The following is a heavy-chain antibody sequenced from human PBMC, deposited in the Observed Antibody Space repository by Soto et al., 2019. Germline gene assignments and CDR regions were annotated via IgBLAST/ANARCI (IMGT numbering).Heavy chain of an antibody. CDR3: ARDRDVVVVAHYVYFDY. Sequence: GGSLRLSCAASGFTFSSYSMNWVRQAPGKGLEWVSSISSSSSYIYYADSVKGRFTISRDNAKNSLYLQMNSLRAEDTAVYYCARDRDVVVVAHYVYFDYWGQGTLVTVSS. CDR2: ISSSSSYI. D-gene: IGHD2-15*01. V-gene: IGHV3-21*01. CDR1: GFTFSSYS. J-gene: IGHJ4*02.